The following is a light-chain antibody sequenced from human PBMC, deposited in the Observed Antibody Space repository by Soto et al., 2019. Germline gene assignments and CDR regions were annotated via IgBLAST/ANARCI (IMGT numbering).Light chain of an antibody. V-gene: IGLV2-14*03. CDR3: TSYTIINTVV. J-gene: IGLJ2*01. CDR2: DVD. CDR1: SSDVGGYNY. Sequence: QSALTQPASVSGSPGQSITISCTGTSSDVGGYNYVSWYQQHPGKAPKLMIYDVDVRPSGVSNRFSGSKSGNTASLTISGLQTQAEADYYCTSYTIINTVVFGGGTKLTVL.